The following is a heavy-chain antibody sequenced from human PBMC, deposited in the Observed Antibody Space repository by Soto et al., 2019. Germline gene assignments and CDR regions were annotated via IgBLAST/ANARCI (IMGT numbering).Heavy chain of an antibody. CDR3: ARDQDSSSYDY. CDR1: GFTFSDYY. J-gene: IGHJ4*02. Sequence: GGSLRLSCAASGFTFSDYYMSWIRQAPGKGLEWVSYISSSSSYANYADSVKGRFTISRDNAKNSLYLQMNSLRAEDTAVYYCARDQDSSSYDYWGQGTLVTVSS. D-gene: IGHD6-13*01. CDR2: ISSSSSYA. V-gene: IGHV3-11*06.